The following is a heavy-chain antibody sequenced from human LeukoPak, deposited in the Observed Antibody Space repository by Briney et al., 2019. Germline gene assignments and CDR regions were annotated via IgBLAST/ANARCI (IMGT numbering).Heavy chain of an antibody. CDR2: INPNSGGT. Sequence: ASVKVSCKASGYTFTGYYMHWVRQAPGQGLEWMGWINPNSGGTNYAQKFQGRVTMTRDTSISTAYMELSRLRSDDTAVYYCARDQTKVRGVSYFDYWGQGTLVTVSS. J-gene: IGHJ4*02. V-gene: IGHV1-2*02. CDR3: ARDQTKVRGVSYFDY. CDR1: GYTFTGYY. D-gene: IGHD3-10*01.